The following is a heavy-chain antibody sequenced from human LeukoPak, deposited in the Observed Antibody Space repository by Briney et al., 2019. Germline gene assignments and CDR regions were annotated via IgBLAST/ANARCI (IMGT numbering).Heavy chain of an antibody. V-gene: IGHV1-18*01. J-gene: IGHJ4*02. D-gene: IGHD4-17*01. CDR3: ARDAFGVTTVTADY. CDR1: GYTFTSYG. Sequence: GASVKVFCKVSGYTFTSYGLSWVRQAPGQGFEWMGWRSGYNGNTNYAQKLQGRVTMTTDTSTSTAYMELRSLRSDDAAVYYCARDAFGVTTVTADYWGQGALVTVSS. CDR2: RSGYNGNT.